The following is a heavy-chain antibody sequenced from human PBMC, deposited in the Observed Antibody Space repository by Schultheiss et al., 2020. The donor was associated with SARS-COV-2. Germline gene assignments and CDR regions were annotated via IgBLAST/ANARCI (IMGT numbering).Heavy chain of an antibody. D-gene: IGHD4-17*01. Sequence: SETLSLTCTVSGGSISSGGYSWSWIRQPPGKGLEWIGYIYHSGSTYYNPSLKSRVTISVDTSENQSSLKLSSVTAADTAVYYCARHRTMTTSYDAFDIWGQGTMVTVSS. CDR3: ARHRTMTTSYDAFDI. CDR1: GGSISSGGYS. CDR2: IYHSGST. V-gene: IGHV4-30-2*03. J-gene: IGHJ3*02.